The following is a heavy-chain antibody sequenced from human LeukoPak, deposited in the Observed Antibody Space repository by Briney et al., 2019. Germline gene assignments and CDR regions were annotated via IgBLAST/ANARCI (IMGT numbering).Heavy chain of an antibody. J-gene: IGHJ5*02. V-gene: IGHV1-2*02. D-gene: IGHD3-10*01. Sequence: ASVKVSCKASGYTFTGYYMHWVRQPPGQGLEWMGWINPNSGATNYAQKFQGRVTMTRDTSISTAYMELSRLRSDDTAVYYCARARPITMVRGDGFDPWGQGTLVTVSS. CDR3: ARARPITMVRGDGFDP. CDR2: INPNSGAT. CDR1: GYTFTGYY.